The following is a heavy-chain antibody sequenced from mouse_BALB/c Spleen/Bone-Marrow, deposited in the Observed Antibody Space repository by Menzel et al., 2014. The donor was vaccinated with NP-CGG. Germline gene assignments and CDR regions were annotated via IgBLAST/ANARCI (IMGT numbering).Heavy chain of an antibody. J-gene: IGHJ4*01. CDR2: ISNGGGST. CDR3: ARQGTLDY. Sequence: EVQVVESGGGLVQPGGSLKLSCATSGFTFRAYYMYWVRQTPEKRLEWVAYISNGGGSTYYPDTVKGRFTISRDNAKNTLYLQMSRLKSEDTAMYYCARQGTLDYWGQGTSVTVSS. CDR1: GFTFRAYY. V-gene: IGHV5-12*02.